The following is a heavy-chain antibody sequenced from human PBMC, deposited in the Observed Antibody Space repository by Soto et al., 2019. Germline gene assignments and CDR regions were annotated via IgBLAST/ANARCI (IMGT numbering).Heavy chain of an antibody. CDR3: AKDVLKKGYCSGGSCSTTSYYYYMDV. CDR1: GFTFDDYA. V-gene: IGHV3-9*01. CDR2: ISWNSGSI. D-gene: IGHD2-15*01. Sequence: DVQLVESGGGLVQPGRSLRLSCAASGFTFDDYAMHWVRQAPGKGLEWVSGISWNSGSIGYADSVKGRFTISRDNAKKSLYLQMNSQRAEDTAMYYCAKDVLKKGYCSGGSCSTTSYYYYMDVWGKGTTVTGSS. J-gene: IGHJ6*03.